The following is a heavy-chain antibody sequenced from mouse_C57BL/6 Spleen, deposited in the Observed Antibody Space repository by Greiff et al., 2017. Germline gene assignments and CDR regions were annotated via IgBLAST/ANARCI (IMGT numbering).Heavy chain of an antibody. J-gene: IGHJ2*01. CDR2: FHPNSGST. CDR3: ARRGSNWDAFDD. Sequence: QVQLQQPGAELVKPGASVKLSCKASGYTFTSYWMHWVKQRPGQGLEWIGMFHPNSGSTNYNEKFKSKATLTVDKSSSTAYMQLSSLTSEDSAVYYCARRGSNWDAFDDWGQGTTLTVSS. CDR1: GYTFTSYW. D-gene: IGHD4-1*01. V-gene: IGHV1-64*01.